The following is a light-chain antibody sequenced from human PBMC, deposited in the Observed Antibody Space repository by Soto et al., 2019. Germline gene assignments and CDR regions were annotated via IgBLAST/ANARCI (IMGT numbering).Light chain of an antibody. V-gene: IGKV3-15*01. Sequence: EIVMTPSPAPPSVSSGGRAPLPRRASQSISDTLAWYQQKPGQAPRLLIHGASTRAPGFPARFSGSGSGTDFTLTISSLQSEDFAVYYCQQYDNWPWTFGQGTKVDIK. J-gene: IGKJ1*01. CDR3: QQYDNWPWT. CDR1: QSISDT. CDR2: GAS.